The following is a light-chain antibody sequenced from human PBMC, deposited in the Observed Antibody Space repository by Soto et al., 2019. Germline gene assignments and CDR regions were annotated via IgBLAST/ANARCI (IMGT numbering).Light chain of an antibody. Sequence: EIVLTQSPGTLSLSPGERATLSCRASQSVSSSYLAWYQQKPGQAPRLLICGASSRATGIPDRFSGSGSGTDFTLTISRLDPEDFAVYYCQQYGSSPRFGGGTKVEIK. V-gene: IGKV3-20*01. CDR1: QSVSSSY. CDR2: GAS. J-gene: IGKJ4*01. CDR3: QQYGSSPR.